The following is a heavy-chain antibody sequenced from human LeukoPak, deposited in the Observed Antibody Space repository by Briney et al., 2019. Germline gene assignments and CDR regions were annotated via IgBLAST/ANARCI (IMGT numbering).Heavy chain of an antibody. V-gene: IGHV4-61*01. CDR2: IDYSGRT. CDR3: VRGYRNNWRFDY. D-gene: IGHD6-13*01. CDR1: GDSVISDTSY. Sequence: PSETLSLTCTVSGDSVISDTSYWSWIRQPPGKGLEWIGYIDYSGRTDYNPSLKGRVSISLGTSKNQLSLNLNSVTAADTAVYYCVRGYRNNWRFDYWCQGTLVSVSS. J-gene: IGHJ4*02.